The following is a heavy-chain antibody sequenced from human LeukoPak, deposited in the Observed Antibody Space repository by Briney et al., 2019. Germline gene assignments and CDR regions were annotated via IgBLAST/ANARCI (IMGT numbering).Heavy chain of an antibody. Sequence: GGSLRLSCAASGFTFSSYDMHWVRQATGKGLEWVSAIGTAGDTYYPGSVKGRFTISRENAKNSLYLQMNSLRAGDTAVFYCARSWSSSSWYYFDYWGQGTLVTVSS. J-gene: IGHJ4*02. D-gene: IGHD6-13*01. CDR1: GFTFSSYD. CDR3: ARSWSSSSWYYFDY. V-gene: IGHV3-13*01. CDR2: IGTAGDT.